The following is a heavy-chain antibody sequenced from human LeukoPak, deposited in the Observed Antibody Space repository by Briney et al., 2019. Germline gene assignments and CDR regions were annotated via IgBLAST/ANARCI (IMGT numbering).Heavy chain of an antibody. D-gene: IGHD6-6*01. V-gene: IGHV4-59*01. CDR3: ASSEYSSSSPDY. CDR1: GGSFSSYY. J-gene: IGHJ4*02. Sequence: PSETLSLTCAVYGGSFSSYYWSWIRQPPGKGLEWIGYIYYSGSTNYNPSLKSRVTISVDTSKNQFSLKLSSVTAADTAVYYCASSEYSSSSPDYWGQGTLVTVSS. CDR2: IYYSGST.